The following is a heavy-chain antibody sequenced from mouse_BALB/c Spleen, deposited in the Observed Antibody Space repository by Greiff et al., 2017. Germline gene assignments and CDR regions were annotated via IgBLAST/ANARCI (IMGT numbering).Heavy chain of an antibody. J-gene: IGHJ2*01. V-gene: IGHV5-12-1*01. CDR2: ISSGGGST. CDR1: GFAFSSYD. CDR3: ARTTVVARNYFDY. Sequence: EVKLVESGGGLVKPGGSLKLSCAASGFAFSSYDMSWVRQTPEKRLEWVAYISSGGGSTYYPDTVKGRFTISRDNAKNTLYLQMSSLKSEDTAMYYCARTTVVARNYFDYWGQGTTLTVSS. D-gene: IGHD1-1*01.